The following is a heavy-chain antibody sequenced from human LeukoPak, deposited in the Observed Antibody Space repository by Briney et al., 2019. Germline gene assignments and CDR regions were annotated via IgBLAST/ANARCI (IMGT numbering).Heavy chain of an antibody. J-gene: IGHJ4*02. V-gene: IGHV3-7*01. CDR2: IKQDGSEK. CDR3: ARSYSSGWFAFDY. D-gene: IGHD6-19*01. CDR1: GFTFSSYW. Sequence: GGSLRLSCAASGFTFSSYWMSWVRQAPGKGLEWVANIKQDGSEKYYVDSVKGRFTISRGNAKNSLYLQMNSLRAEDTAVYYCARSYSSGWFAFDYWGQGTLVTVSS.